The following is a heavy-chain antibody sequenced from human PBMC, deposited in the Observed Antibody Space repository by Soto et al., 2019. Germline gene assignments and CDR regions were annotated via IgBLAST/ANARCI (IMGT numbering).Heavy chain of an antibody. J-gene: IGHJ4*02. V-gene: IGHV3-30-3*01. CDR2: ISYDGSNK. Sequence: QVQLVESGGGVVQPGRSLRLSCAASGFTFSSYAMHWVRQAPGKGLEWVAVISYDGSNKYYADSVKGRFTISRDNSKNTLYLQMNSLRAEDTAVYYCARGTRVGDFWSGNTDYWGQGTLVTVSS. D-gene: IGHD3-3*01. CDR1: GFTFSSYA. CDR3: ARGTRVGDFWSGNTDY.